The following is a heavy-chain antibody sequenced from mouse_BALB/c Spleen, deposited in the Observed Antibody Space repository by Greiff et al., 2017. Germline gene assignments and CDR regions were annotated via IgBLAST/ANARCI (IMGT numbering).Heavy chain of an antibody. D-gene: IGHD3-2*01. CDR1: GFNITDYY. V-gene: IGHV14-1*02. CDR2: IDPENGNT. CDR3: ARTAFDAMDY. J-gene: IGHJ4*01. Sequence: VQLQQSGAELVRPGALVKLSCKASGFNITDYYMHWVKQRPEQGLEWIGWIDPENGNTIYDPKFQGKASITADTSSNTAYLQLSSLTSEDTAVYYCARTAFDAMDYWGQGTSVTVSS.